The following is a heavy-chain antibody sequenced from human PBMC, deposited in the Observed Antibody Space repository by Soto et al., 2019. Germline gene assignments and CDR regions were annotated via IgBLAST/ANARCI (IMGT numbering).Heavy chain of an antibody. CDR2: INHSGST. J-gene: IGHJ5*02. V-gene: IGHV4-34*01. CDR3: ARHSGDIVLMVYPNWFDP. Sequence: TLQTLCLPWAVEGGSFSGYDWSWIRQPPGKGLEWIGEINHSGSTYYNPSLKSRVTISVDTSKNQFSLKLSSVTAADTAVYYCARHSGDIVLMVYPNWFDPWGQGTLVTVSS. D-gene: IGHD2-8*01. CDR1: GGSFSGYD.